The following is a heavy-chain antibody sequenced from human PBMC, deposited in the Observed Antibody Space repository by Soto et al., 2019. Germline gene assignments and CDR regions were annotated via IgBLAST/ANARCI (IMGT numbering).Heavy chain of an antibody. CDR1: GFTFSSYA. D-gene: IGHD6-19*01. J-gene: IGHJ3*02. CDR3: ARSSSGWYRGAFDI. V-gene: IGHV3-23*01. CDR2: ISVSGGST. Sequence: EVQLLESGGGLVQPGGSLRLSCAASGFTFSSYAMSWVRQAPGKGLEWVSVISVSGGSTYHADSVKGRFTISRDNSKHTVYLEMNRLRVEDTAVYSCARSSSGWYRGAFDIWGQGTMVTVSS.